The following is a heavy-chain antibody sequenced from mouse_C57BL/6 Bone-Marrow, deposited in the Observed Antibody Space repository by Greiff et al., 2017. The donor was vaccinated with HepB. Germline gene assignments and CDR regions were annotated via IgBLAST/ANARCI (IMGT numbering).Heavy chain of an antibody. J-gene: IGHJ4*01. CDR2: IDPSDSYT. D-gene: IGHD1-1*01. CDR1: GYTFTSYW. V-gene: IGHV1-69*01. Sequence: QVQLQQPGAELVMPGASVKLSCKASGYTFTSYWMHWVKQRPGQGLEWIGEIDPSDSYTNYNQKFKGKSTLTVDKSSSTAYMQLSSLTSEESAVYYCARGHYGSVGAMDYWGQGTSVTVSS. CDR3: ARGHYGSVGAMDY.